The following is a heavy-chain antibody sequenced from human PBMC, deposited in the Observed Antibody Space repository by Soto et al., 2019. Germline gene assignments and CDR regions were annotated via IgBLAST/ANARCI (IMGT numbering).Heavy chain of an antibody. D-gene: IGHD1-26*01. CDR3: AKFSGSYYRLDY. V-gene: IGHV3-9*01. J-gene: IGHJ4*02. CDR2: ISWNSGSI. CDR1: GFTFDDYA. Sequence: GGSLRLSCAASGFTFDDYAMHWVRQAPGKGLEWVSGISWNSGSIGYADSVKGRFTISRDNAKNSLYLQMNSLRAEDTALYYCAKFSGSYYRLDYWGQGTLVTVSS.